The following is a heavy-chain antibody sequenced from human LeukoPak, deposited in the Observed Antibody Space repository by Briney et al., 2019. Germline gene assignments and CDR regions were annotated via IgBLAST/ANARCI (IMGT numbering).Heavy chain of an antibody. V-gene: IGHV1-2*02. CDR3: GRAHAAIFGVLIGGFDP. J-gene: IGHJ5*02. Sequence: ASVRVSCKTSGYTFTNYFIHWVRQAPGQGLEWMGLINPNSGDTNYAQKFQGRVTMTRDTSTTTAYMALSRLGSDDTAVYYCGRAHAAIFGVLIGGFDPWGQGTLVTVSS. CDR1: GYTFTNYF. D-gene: IGHD3-3*01. CDR2: INPNSGDT.